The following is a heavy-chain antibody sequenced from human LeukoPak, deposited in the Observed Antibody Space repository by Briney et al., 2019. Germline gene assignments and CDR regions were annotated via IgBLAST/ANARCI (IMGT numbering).Heavy chain of an antibody. V-gene: IGHV1-69*13. CDR3: ARDPKYYDFWSGYYGGVDYYYYGMDV. D-gene: IGHD3-3*01. Sequence: VASVKVSCKASGGTSSSYAISWVRQAPGQGLEWMGGIIPIFGTANYAQKFQGRVTITADESTSTAYMELSSLRSEDTAVYYCARDPKYYDFWSGYYGGVDYYYYGMDVWGQGTTVTVSS. CDR1: GGTSSSYA. CDR2: IIPIFGTA. J-gene: IGHJ6*02.